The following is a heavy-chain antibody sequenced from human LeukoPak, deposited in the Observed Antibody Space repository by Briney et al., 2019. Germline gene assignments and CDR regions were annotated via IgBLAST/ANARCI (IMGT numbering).Heavy chain of an antibody. J-gene: IGHJ3*02. CDR3: AKDSRIFGVVAADAFDI. V-gene: IGHV3-23*01. CDR2: ISGSGGST. D-gene: IGHD3-3*02. CDR1: GFTFSSYA. Sequence: GSLRLSCAASGFTFSSYAMSWVRQAPGKGLEWVSAISGSGGSTYYADSVKGRLTISRDNSKNTLYLQMNSLRAEDTAVYYCAKDSRIFGVVAADAFDIWGQGTVVTVSS.